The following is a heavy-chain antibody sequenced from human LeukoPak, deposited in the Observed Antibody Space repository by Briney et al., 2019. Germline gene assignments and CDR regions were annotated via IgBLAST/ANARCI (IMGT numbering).Heavy chain of an antibody. Sequence: PGGSLRLSCVASGFTFGKYWMSWVRQAPEKGLEFVSGIYENGGTTYYADSVKGRFSISRDNSKNTLYLQMDSLRGEDTAVYYCAKDFRIGYSAHFDYWGQGALVTVSS. CDR3: AKDFRIGYSAHFDY. CDR2: IYENGGTT. V-gene: IGHV3-23*01. CDR1: GFTFGKYW. D-gene: IGHD2-21*01. J-gene: IGHJ4*02.